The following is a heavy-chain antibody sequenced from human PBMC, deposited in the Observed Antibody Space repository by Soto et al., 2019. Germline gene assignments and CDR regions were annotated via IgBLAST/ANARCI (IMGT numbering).Heavy chain of an antibody. CDR2: IYYNGNT. D-gene: IGHD1-26*01. Sequence: PSETLSLTCTVSGSSISYYYWSWIRQPPGKGLEWIGYIYYNGNTNYNPSLKSRVTMSVDTSKNQFSLKLRSVTAADTAVFYCARALLGASGVFDYWSLGTLVTVSS. CDR1: GSSISYYY. V-gene: IGHV4-59*01. J-gene: IGHJ4*02. CDR3: ARALLGASGVFDY.